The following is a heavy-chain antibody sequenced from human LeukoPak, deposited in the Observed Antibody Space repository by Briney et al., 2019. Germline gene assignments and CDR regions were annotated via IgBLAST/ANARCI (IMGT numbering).Heavy chain of an antibody. CDR2: IYHSGST. CDR1: GYSISSGYY. CDR3: ARVVDTAMVPAAYFDY. D-gene: IGHD5-18*01. V-gene: IGHV4-38-2*02. Sequence: SETLSLTCTVSGYSISSGYYWGWIRQPPGKGLEWIGSIYHSGSTYYNPSLKSRVTISVDTSKNQFSLKLSSVTAADTAVYYCARVVDTAMVPAAYFDYWGQGTLVTVSS. J-gene: IGHJ4*02.